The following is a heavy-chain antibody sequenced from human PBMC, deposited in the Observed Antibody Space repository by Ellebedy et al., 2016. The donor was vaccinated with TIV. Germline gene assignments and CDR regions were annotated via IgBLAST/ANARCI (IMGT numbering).Heavy chain of an antibody. CDR1: GGTFSSYA. V-gene: IGHV1-69*13. CDR3: AVLIVGAKYYYYYGMDV. CDR2: IIPIFGTA. J-gene: IGHJ6*02. D-gene: IGHD1-26*01. Sequence: AASVKVSCKASGGTFSSYAISWVRQAPGQGLEWMGGIIPIFGTANYAQKFQGRVTITADESTSTAYMELSSLRSEDTAVYYCAVLIVGAKYYYYYGMDVWGQGTTVTVSS.